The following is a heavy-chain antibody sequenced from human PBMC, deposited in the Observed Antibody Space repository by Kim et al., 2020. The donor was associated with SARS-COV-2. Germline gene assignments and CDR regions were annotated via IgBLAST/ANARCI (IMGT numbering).Heavy chain of an antibody. CDR1: GFTFNSYS. D-gene: IGHD3-10*01. J-gene: IGHJ4*01. Sequence: GGSLRLSCGASGFTFNSYSMNWVRQAPGKGLQWISYISRSSSTTYYAGSVRGRFTISRDNAKSSLYLQMNSLGAEDTAVYFCARAEDVYNNVDHWG. CDR2: ISRSSSTT. V-gene: IGHV3-48*04. CDR3: ARAEDVYNNVDH.